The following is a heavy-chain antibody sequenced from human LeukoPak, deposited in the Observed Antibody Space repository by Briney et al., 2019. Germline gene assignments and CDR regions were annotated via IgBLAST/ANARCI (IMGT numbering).Heavy chain of an antibody. CDR3: ARSFRSPYSHFDY. V-gene: IGHV3-21*01. J-gene: IGHJ4*02. CDR2: ISSSSSYI. D-gene: IGHD6-6*01. CDR1: GFTFSSYS. Sequence: GSLRLSCAASGFTFSSYSMNWVRQAPGKGLEWVSSISSSSSYIYYADSVKGRFTISRDNSKNTLYLQMNSLRAEDTAVYYCARSFRSPYSHFDYWGQGTLVTVSS.